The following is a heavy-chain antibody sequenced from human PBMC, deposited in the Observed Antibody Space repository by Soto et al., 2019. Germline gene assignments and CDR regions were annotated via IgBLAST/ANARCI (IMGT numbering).Heavy chain of an antibody. D-gene: IGHD2-2*02. CDR1: GYTFTSNY. CDR3: AREDIVVAPVVIAVRAFDV. J-gene: IGHJ3*01. Sequence: GASVKVSCRASGYTFTSNYMHWVRQAPGQGLEWMGWIDPNSGGTNYAQKFQGRVTMTRDTSISTAYMELSRLRSDDTAVYYCAREDIVVAPVVIAVRAFDVWGQGTMVTVSS. V-gene: IGHV1-2*02. CDR2: IDPNSGGT.